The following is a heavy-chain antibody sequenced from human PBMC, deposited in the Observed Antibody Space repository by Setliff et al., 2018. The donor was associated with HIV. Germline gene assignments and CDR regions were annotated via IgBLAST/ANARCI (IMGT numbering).Heavy chain of an antibody. D-gene: IGHD3-3*01. CDR1: GYTFTNSD. V-gene: IGHV1-8*02. Sequence: GASVKVSCKASGYTFTNSDINWVRQATGQGLEGMGWMNPKGGNTGYAQKFQVRVTITADKSTTTAYMELSSLRSEDTAVYYCARDIPHDYTFWSGSTRFDPWGQGTRVTVSS. CDR3: ARDIPHDYTFWSGSTRFDP. J-gene: IGHJ5*02. CDR2: MNPKGGNT.